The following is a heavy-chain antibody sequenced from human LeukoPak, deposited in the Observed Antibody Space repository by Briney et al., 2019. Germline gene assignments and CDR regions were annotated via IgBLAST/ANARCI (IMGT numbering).Heavy chain of an antibody. Sequence: SQTLSLTCSVSGGSLSSSNYYWSWIRQPAGKGLEWIGRIYTSESTNYNPSLKSRVTISVDTSRNQFSLKLSSVTAADTAVYYCARDGLLPYYDFWSGYLTRGALALDVWGKGTTVTVSS. J-gene: IGHJ6*04. D-gene: IGHD3-3*01. V-gene: IGHV4-61*02. CDR1: GGSLSSSNYY. CDR3: ARDGLLPYYDFWSGYLTRGALALDV. CDR2: IYTSEST.